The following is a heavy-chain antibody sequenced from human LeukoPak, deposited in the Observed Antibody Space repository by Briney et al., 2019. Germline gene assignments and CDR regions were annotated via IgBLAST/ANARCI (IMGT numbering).Heavy chain of an antibody. CDR1: GFTFSSYE. V-gene: IGHV3-48*03. CDR2: ISSGGSTI. Sequence: GGSLRLSCAASGFTFSSYEMNWVRQAPGKGLEWVSYISSGGSTIHYADSVKGRFTISRDNAKNSLYLQMNSLRAEDTAVYYCARGGLFGVVANNWFDPWGQGTLVTVSS. J-gene: IGHJ5*02. D-gene: IGHD3-3*01. CDR3: ARGGLFGVVANNWFDP.